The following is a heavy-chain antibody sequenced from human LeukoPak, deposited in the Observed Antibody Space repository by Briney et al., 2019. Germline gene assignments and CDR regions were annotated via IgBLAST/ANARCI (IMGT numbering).Heavy chain of an antibody. CDR2: IYHSGST. Sequence: SETLSLTCTVSGYSISSGYYWGWIRQPPGKGLEWIGSIYHSGSTYYNPSLKSRVTISVDTSKNQFSLKLSSVTAADTAVYYCARGQMVRGVHLRRNWFDPWGQGTLVTVSS. J-gene: IGHJ5*02. D-gene: IGHD3-10*01. V-gene: IGHV4-38-2*02. CDR1: GYSISSGYY. CDR3: ARGQMVRGVHLRRNWFDP.